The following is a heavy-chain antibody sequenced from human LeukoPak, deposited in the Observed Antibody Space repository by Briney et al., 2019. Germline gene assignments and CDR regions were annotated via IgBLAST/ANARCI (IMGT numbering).Heavy chain of an antibody. Sequence: PSETLSLTCTVSGGSISSYYWSWIRQPPGKGLEWIGYIYYSGSTNYNPSLKSRVTISVDTSKNQFSLKLSSVTAADTAVYYCARQLGIAAAGRWFDPWGQGTLVTVSS. CDR1: GGSISSYY. CDR2: IYYSGST. J-gene: IGHJ5*02. D-gene: IGHD6-13*01. CDR3: ARQLGIAAAGRWFDP. V-gene: IGHV4-59*01.